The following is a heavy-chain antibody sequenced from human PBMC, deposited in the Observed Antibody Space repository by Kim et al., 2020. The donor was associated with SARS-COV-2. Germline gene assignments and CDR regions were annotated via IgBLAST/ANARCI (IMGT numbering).Heavy chain of an antibody. CDR3: EKDSTRYQLTNMDV. Sequence: ADSVKGRFTTAGDNSKNTLYLQMNSLRAEDTDVYYCEKDSTRYQLTNMDVWGKGTTVTVSS. J-gene: IGHJ6*03. D-gene: IGHD2-2*01. V-gene: IGHV3-30*02.